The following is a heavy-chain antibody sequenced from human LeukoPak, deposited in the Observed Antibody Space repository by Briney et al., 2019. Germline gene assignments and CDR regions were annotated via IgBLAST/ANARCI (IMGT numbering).Heavy chain of an antibody. V-gene: IGHV4-59*01. CDR2: IYYSGST. D-gene: IGHD6-19*01. J-gene: IGHJ3*02. CDR1: GGSISSYY. Sequence: SETLCLTCTASGGSISSYYWSWIRQPPGKGLEWIGDIYYSGSTNYNPSLKSRVTISVDTSKNQFSLKLSSVTAADTAVYYCARVNPSGWAVGDAFDIWGQGTMVTVSS. CDR3: ARVNPSGWAVGDAFDI.